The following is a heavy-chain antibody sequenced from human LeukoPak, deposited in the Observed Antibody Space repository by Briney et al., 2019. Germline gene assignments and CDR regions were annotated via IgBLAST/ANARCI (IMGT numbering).Heavy chain of an antibody. D-gene: IGHD2-15*01. J-gene: IGHJ4*02. Sequence: PGGSLRLSCGASGFIISSHWMRWVRQAPGKGLEWVADINRDGSDEYYVDSVRGRFTISRDNAKNSVYLQMNSLRPDDTAVYYCGGGPGYWGQGTLVSVSS. CDR3: GGGPGY. V-gene: IGHV3-7*01. CDR2: INRDGSDE. CDR1: GFIISSHW.